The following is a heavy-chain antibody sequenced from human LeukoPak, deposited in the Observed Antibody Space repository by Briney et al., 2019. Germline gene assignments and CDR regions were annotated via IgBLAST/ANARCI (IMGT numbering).Heavy chain of an antibody. CDR3: AYGGNSPFDY. D-gene: IGHD4-23*01. CDR2: IKQDGSEK. Sequence: GGSLRLSCAASGLTFSSYWMSWVRQAPGKGLEWVANIKQDGSEKYYVDSVKGRFTISRDNAKNSLYLQMNSLRAEDTTVYYCAYGGNSPFDYWGQGTLVTVSS. J-gene: IGHJ4*02. V-gene: IGHV3-7*01. CDR1: GLTFSSYW.